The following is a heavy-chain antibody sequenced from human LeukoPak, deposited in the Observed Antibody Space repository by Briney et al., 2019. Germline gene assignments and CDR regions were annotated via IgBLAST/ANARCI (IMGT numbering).Heavy chain of an antibody. D-gene: IGHD6-13*01. CDR2: IYPGDSET. CDR1: GYSFTNYW. CDR3: ARRGSYSSSWYVSDS. Sequence: GESLKISCKGSGYSFTNYWIGWVRQMPGKGLEWMGIIYPGDSETRYRPTFQGQVTTSADKSITTAYLQWSSLKASDTAMYYCARRGSYSSSWYVSDSWGQGTLVTVSS. J-gene: IGHJ4*02. V-gene: IGHV5-51*01.